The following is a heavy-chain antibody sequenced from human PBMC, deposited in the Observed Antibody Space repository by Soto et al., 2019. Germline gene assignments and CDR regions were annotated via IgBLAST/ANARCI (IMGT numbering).Heavy chain of an antibody. J-gene: IGHJ4*02. CDR1: GGTFNTYT. CDR3: ARSNPQYVYFES. V-gene: IGHV1-69*02. Sequence: QVQLVQSGAEVKKPGSSVKVSCRTSGGTFNTYTISWVRHAPGQGLEWMGRITPIIDIPTYAQNFQGRVSISADKSTSTAYMHLTNLRFEDTAMYFCARSNPQYVYFESWGQGTLVTGSS. D-gene: IGHD1-20*01. CDR2: ITPIIDIP.